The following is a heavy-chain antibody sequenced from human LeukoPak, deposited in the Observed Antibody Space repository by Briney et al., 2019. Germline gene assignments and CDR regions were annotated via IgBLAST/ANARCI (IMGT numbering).Heavy chain of an antibody. CDR2: IYYSGNT. Sequence: PSETLSLTCTVSGGSIGSSSYYWGWIRQPPGKGLEWIGNIYYSGNTYYNPSLKSRVTISADTSRNQFSLELRSVTAADTAVYYCARLEMATVPRWGQGTLVTVSS. J-gene: IGHJ1*01. D-gene: IGHD5-24*01. CDR1: GGSIGSSSYY. CDR3: ARLEMATVPR. V-gene: IGHV4-39*01.